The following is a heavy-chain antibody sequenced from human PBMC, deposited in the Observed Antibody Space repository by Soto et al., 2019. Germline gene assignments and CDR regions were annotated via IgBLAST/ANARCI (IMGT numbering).Heavy chain of an antibody. CDR2: VNPNSGAT. J-gene: IGHJ4*02. CDR1: GYTFTGYY. V-gene: IGHV1-2*04. CDR3: VTSRVSIEVAAETENYFDY. D-gene: IGHD6-19*01. Sequence: VQLVQSGAEVKKPGASVKVSCKASGYTFTGYYIHWVRQAPGQGLEWMGWVNPNSGATKYAQNFQGWVAMTRDTSISTADMELSRLRADDTAVYYCVTSRVSIEVAAETENYFDYWGQGTLVTVSS.